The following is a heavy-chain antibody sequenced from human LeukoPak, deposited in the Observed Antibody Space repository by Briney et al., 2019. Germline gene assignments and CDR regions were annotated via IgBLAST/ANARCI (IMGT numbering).Heavy chain of an antibody. CDR2: INHSGST. CDR1: GGSFSGYY. Sequence: PSETLSLTRAVYGGSFSGYYWSWIRQPPGKGLEWIGEINHSGSTNYNPSLKSRVTISVDTSKNQFSLKLSSVTAADTAVYYCARARITMVRGVSNSNWFDPWGQGTLVTVSS. V-gene: IGHV4-34*01. J-gene: IGHJ5*02. CDR3: ARARITMVRGVSNSNWFDP. D-gene: IGHD3-10*01.